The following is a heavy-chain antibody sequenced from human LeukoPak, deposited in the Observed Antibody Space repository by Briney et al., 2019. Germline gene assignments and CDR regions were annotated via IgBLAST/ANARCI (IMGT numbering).Heavy chain of an antibody. V-gene: IGHV3-23*01. CDR1: GFTFSSYG. CDR2: ISGSGGST. J-gene: IGHJ6*03. CDR3: ARDPYSGTYSDYYYYYMDV. Sequence: GGSLRLSCAASGFTFSSYGMSWVRQAPGKGLEWVSAISGSGGSTYYADSVKGRFTISRDNAKNPLYLQLNSLRAEDTAVYYCARDPYSGTYSDYYYYYMDVWGKGTTVTVSS. D-gene: IGHD1-26*01.